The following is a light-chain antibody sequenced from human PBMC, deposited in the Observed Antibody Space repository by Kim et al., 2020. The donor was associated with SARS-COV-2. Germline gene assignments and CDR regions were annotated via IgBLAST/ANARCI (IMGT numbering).Light chain of an antibody. CDR1: QSISSW. J-gene: IGKJ1*01. CDR2: DAS. Sequence: ASVGDRVTITCRASQSISSWLAWYQQKPGKAPILLIYDASSLESGVTSRFSGSGSGTEFTLTITSLQPDDVATYYCLQYNTYSRDFGQGTKVDIK. CDR3: LQYNTYSRD. V-gene: IGKV1-5*01.